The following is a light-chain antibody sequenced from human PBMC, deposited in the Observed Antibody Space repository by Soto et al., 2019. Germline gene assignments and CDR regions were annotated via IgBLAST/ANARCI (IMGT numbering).Light chain of an antibody. V-gene: IGLV1-40*01. Sequence: QPVLTQPPSVSGAPGQRVTISCTGSSSNIGAAYDVHWYQHLPGTAPKLLIYGNTNRPSGVPDRFSGSRSGTSASLAITGLQAEDEADYFCQSYDSSLSGYVFGIGTKLTVL. J-gene: IGLJ1*01. CDR3: QSYDSSLSGYV. CDR1: SSNIGAAYD. CDR2: GNT.